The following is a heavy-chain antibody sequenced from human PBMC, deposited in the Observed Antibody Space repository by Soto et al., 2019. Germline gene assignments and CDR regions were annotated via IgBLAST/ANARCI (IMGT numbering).Heavy chain of an antibody. CDR1: GGSFSGYY. CDR3: ARLRAAAGFYYYYYGMDV. V-gene: IGHV4-34*01. D-gene: IGHD6-13*01. Sequence: SKTLSLTCAVYGGSFSGYYWSWIRQPPGKGLEWIGEINHSGSTNYNPSLKSRVTISVDTSKNQFSLKLSSVTAADTAVYYCARLRAAAGFYYYYYGMDVWGQGTTVTVSS. CDR2: INHSGST. J-gene: IGHJ6*02.